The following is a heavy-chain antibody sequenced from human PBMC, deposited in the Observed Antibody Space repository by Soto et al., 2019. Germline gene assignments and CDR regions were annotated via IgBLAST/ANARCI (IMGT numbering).Heavy chain of an antibody. J-gene: IGHJ5*02. Sequence: GGSLRLSCAASGFTFNNAWVHWVRQAPGKGLEWVGRIKSKTDGGTTDYAAPVKGRFTISRDDSKSTLYLQMNSLRTDDTAVYYCATDLPYCSAKYSYGSSLCSWGQGTLVTVSS. CDR3: ATDLPYCSAKYSYGSSLCS. D-gene: IGHD5-18*01. CDR1: GFTFNNAW. V-gene: IGHV3-15*07. CDR2: IKSKTDGGTT.